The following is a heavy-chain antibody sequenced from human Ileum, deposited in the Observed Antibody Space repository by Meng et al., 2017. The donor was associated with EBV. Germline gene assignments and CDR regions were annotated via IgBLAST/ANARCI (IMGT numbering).Heavy chain of an antibody. V-gene: IGHV4-4*02. J-gene: IGHJ4*02. CDR3: ARGYGSGRDYFDY. CDR2: IYYSGST. CDR1: GGSISSSNW. D-gene: IGHD3-10*01. Sequence: QLQDAGPGLVKPSGTLSLTCAVSGGSISSSNWWNWVRQPPGKGLEWIGEIYYSGSTIYNPSLKSRVTISVDKSKNLFSLKLSSVTAADTAVYYCARGYGSGRDYFDYWGQGTLVTVSS.